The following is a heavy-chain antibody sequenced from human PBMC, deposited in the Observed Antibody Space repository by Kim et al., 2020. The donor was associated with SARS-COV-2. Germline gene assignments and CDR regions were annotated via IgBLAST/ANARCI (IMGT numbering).Heavy chain of an antibody. D-gene: IGHD3-3*01. CDR2: INHSGST. CDR3: ARGGVFGEYNWFDP. J-gene: IGHJ5*02. V-gene: IGHV4-34*01. CDR1: GGSFSGYY. Sequence: SETLSLTCAVYGGSFSGYYWSWIRQPPGKGLEWIGEINHSGSTNYNPSLKSRVTISVDTSKNQFSLKLSSVTAADTAVYYCARGGVFGEYNWFDPWGQGTLVTVSS.